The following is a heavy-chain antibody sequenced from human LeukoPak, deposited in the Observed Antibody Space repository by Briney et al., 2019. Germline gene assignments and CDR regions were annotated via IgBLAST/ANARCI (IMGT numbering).Heavy chain of an antibody. D-gene: IGHD3-10*01. V-gene: IGHV1-18*01. CDR3: ARVLTTVRGAFNWFDP. Sequence: ASVKVSCKASGGTFSSYAISWVRQAPGQGLEWMGWISAYNGNTNYAQKLQGRVTMTTDTSTSTAYMELRSLRSDDTAVYYCARVLTTVRGAFNWFDPWGQGTLVTVSS. CDR1: GGTFSSYA. J-gene: IGHJ5*02. CDR2: ISAYNGNT.